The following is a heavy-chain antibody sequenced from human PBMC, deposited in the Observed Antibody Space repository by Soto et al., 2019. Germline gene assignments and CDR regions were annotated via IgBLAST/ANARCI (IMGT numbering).Heavy chain of an antibody. CDR3: ARERVGAIDY. CDR2: INSNGGNT. J-gene: IGHJ4*02. D-gene: IGHD1-26*01. CDR1: GFPFSSFT. V-gene: IGHV3-64*01. Sequence: GGSLRLSCAASGFPFSSFTVHWVRQAPGKGLEFVSAINSNGGNTYYANSVKGRFTISRDNSQNTLYLQMGSLRDEDMAVYYCARERVGAIDYWGQGT.